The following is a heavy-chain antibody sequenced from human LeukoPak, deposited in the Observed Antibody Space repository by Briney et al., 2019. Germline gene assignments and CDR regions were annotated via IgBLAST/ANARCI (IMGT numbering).Heavy chain of an antibody. CDR1: GFTFSTYA. V-gene: IGHV3-23*01. Sequence: GGSLRLSCAASGFTFSTYAMSWVRQAPGKGLEWVSAISGSGGSTYYADSVKGRFTISRDNSKNTLYLQMNSLRAEDTAVYYCAKELYDFWSGDPFDYWGQGTLVTVSS. J-gene: IGHJ4*02. CDR2: ISGSGGST. CDR3: AKELYDFWSGDPFDY. D-gene: IGHD3-3*01.